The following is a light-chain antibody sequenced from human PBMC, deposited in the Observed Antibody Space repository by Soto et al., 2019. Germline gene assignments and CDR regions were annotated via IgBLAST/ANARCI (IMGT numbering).Light chain of an antibody. CDR1: QTVSSNY. CDR3: QHYGSSPNT. Sequence: DIVLTQSPGTLSLSPGERATLSCRASQTVSSNYLAWYQHKPGQAPRLLIYGASSRATGIPDRFSGSGSGTDFTLTISRLEPEDFAVYYCQHYGSSPNTFGQGTRLEIK. J-gene: IGKJ5*01. V-gene: IGKV3-20*01. CDR2: GAS.